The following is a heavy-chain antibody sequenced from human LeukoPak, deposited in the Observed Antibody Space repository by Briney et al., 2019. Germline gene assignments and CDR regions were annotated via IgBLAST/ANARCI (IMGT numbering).Heavy chain of an antibody. CDR3: ARDGDYSNPTVGANYYYYYMDV. J-gene: IGHJ6*03. V-gene: IGHV1-18*01. Sequence: ASVKVSCKASGYTFTSYGISWVRQAPGQGLEGMRWISAYNGNTNYAQKLQGRVTMTTDTSTSTAYMELRSPRSDDTAVYYCARDGDYSNPTVGANYYYYYMDVWGKGTTVTVSS. D-gene: IGHD4-11*01. CDR1: GYTFTSYG. CDR2: ISAYNGNT.